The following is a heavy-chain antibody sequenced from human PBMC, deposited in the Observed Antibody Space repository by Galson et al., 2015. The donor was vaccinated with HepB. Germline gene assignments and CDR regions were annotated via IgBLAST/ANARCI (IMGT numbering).Heavy chain of an antibody. V-gene: IGHV2-5*02. Sequence: PALVKPTQTVTLTRTFSGFSLSTDGVGVGWIRQTPGKALEWLGIIYWDDDKRFSPALKSRLTITKDTPTHQGVLNMAHVDPADTGTYYGAHGFYYGSGQGNYGMDVWGQGTTDTIS. CDR3: AHGFYYGSGQGNYGMDV. D-gene: IGHD3-10*01. CDR2: IYWDDDK. J-gene: IGHJ6*02. CDR1: GFSLSTDGVG.